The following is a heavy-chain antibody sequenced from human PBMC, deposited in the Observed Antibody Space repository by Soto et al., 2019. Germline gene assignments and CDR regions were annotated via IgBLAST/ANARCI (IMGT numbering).Heavy chain of an antibody. CDR2: ISYDGGNK. V-gene: IGHV3-30*03. D-gene: IGHD2-8*01. J-gene: IGHJ5*02. CDR3: ASLSMVYAKSNWFDP. CDR1: GFTFSSYG. Sequence: GGSLRLSCAASGFTFSSYGMHWVRQAPGKGLEWVAVISYDGGNKYYADSVKGRFTISRDNSKNTLYLQMNSLRAEDTAVYYCASLSMVYAKSNWFDPWGQGTLVTVSS.